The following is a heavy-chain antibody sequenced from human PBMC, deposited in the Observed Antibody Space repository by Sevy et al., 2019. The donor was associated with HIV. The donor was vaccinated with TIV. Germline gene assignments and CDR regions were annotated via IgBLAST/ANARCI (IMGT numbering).Heavy chain of an antibody. V-gene: IGHV3-48*03. J-gene: IGHJ4*02. CDR3: ARDLPPSATTVAHFDY. CDR2: ISSSASTI. D-gene: IGHD4-17*01. Sequence: GGYLRLSCAASGFTFSSYEMNWVRQAPGKGLECVSFISSSASTISYADSVKGRFTISRDNAKNSLYLQMNSLRADDTAIYYCARDLPPSATTVAHFDYWGQGTLVTVSS. CDR1: GFTFSSYE.